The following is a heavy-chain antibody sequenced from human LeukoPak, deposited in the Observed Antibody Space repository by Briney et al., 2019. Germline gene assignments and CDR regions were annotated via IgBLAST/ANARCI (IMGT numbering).Heavy chain of an antibody. J-gene: IGHJ6*03. CDR1: GGSFSGYY. CDR2: INHGGST. Sequence: SETLSLTCVVYGGSFSGYYWSWIRQPPGEGLEWIGEINHGGSTNYNPSLKSRVTISVDTSKNQFSLKLSSVTAADTAVYYCAVTNRYNWDPEGYYYYMDVWGKGTTVTVSS. CDR3: AVTNRYNWDPEGYYYYMDV. D-gene: IGHD1-1*01. V-gene: IGHV4-34*01.